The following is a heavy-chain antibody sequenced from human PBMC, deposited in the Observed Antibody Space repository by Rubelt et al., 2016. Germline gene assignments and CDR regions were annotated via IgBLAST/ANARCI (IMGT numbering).Heavy chain of an antibody. CDR3: ARNLIMITFGGVIVPPDY. CDR2: ISAYNGNT. Sequence: QVQLVQSGAEVKKPGASVKVSCKASGYTFTSYGISWVRQAPGQGLEWMGWISAYNGNTNYAQKRQGRATMTTDTSTWTAYMGLSSLRSDDTAVYYCARNLIMITFGGVIVPPDYWGQGTLVTVSS. J-gene: IGHJ4*02. CDR1: GYTFTSYG. V-gene: IGHV1-18*01. D-gene: IGHD3-16*02.